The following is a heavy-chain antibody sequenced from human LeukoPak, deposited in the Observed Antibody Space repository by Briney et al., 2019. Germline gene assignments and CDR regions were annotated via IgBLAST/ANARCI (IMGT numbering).Heavy chain of an antibody. J-gene: IGHJ4*02. D-gene: IGHD6-19*01. CDR1: GFPLNNHA. Sequence: GSLRLSFAASGFPLNNHAINWVRQAPGKGLEWVSAISGSGTSTYYTDSVKGRFTISRDNSKNTLYLQMNSLRAEDTAVYYCAKGGYSSGWGEGYWGQGTLVTVSS. CDR3: AKGGYSSGWGEGY. V-gene: IGHV3-23*01. CDR2: ISGSGTST.